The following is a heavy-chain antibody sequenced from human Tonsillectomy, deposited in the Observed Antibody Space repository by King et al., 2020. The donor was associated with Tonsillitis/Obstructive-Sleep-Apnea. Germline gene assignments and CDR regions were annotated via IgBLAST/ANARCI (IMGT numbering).Heavy chain of an antibody. D-gene: IGHD1-20*01. V-gene: IGHV2-26*01. Sequence: VTLKESGPVLVKPTETLTLTCTVSGFSLSNATMGVSWIRQPPGKALEWLAHIFSNDEKSYSTSLKSRLTISEDTSKSQVVLTMTDMDPVDTATYYCARMWGLNWNPGNAFDIWGQGTMVTVSS. CDR2: IFSNDEK. J-gene: IGHJ3*02. CDR1: GFSLSNATMG. CDR3: ARMWGLNWNPGNAFDI.